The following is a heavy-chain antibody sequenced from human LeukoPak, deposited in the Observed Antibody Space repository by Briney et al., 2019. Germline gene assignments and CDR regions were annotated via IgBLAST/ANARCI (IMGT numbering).Heavy chain of an antibody. CDR3: ARDGY. CDR1: GGTFSSYG. V-gene: IGHV1-69*05. Sequence: SVKVSCKASGGTFSSYGVSWVRRAPGQGLEWMGGIIPIFGTANYAQKLQGRVTMTTDTSTSTAYMELRSLRSDDTAVYYCARDGYWGQGTLVTVSS. CDR2: IIPIFGTA. J-gene: IGHJ4*02.